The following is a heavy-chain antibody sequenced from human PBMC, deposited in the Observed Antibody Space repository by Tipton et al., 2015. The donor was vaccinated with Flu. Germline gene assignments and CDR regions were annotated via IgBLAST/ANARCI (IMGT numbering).Heavy chain of an antibody. J-gene: IGHJ4*02. CDR1: GDSISSGDYY. CDR2: INYGGNT. D-gene: IGHD6-13*01. CDR3: AGQLAAANGRAFDY. Sequence: TLSLTCTVSGDSISSGDYYCAWIRQPPGKGLEWIAGINYGGNTYYNPSLKSRLTISVDTSKHQFSLKLRSVTAADTAVHYCAGQLAAANGRAFDYWGQGTLITVSS. V-gene: IGHV4-39*01.